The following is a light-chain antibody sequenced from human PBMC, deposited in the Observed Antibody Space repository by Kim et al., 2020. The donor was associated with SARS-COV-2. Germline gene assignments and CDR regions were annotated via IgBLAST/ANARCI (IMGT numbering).Light chain of an antibody. V-gene: IGKV1-5*01. CDR2: GAS. CDR3: QQYSIYWT. Sequence: DIQMTQSPSTLSASVGDRVTITCRASQGISNALAWYQQKPGNAPKLLIYGASNLESAVPSRFSGSGSGTEFTLTITSLQPDDVATYYCQQYSIYWTFGQGTKVDI. CDR1: QGISNA. J-gene: IGKJ1*01.